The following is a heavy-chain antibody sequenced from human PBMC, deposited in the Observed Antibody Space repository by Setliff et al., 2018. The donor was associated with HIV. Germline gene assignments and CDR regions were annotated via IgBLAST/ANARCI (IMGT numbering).Heavy chain of an antibody. V-gene: IGHV3-7*03. CDR3: ARAYNVYDYRFDSSGYDY. CDR2: INQDGREK. D-gene: IGHD3-22*01. Sequence: GGSLRLSCAASGFTFSTYWMSWVRQAPGKGLEWVANINQDGREKYYVDSVKGRFIASTDNAKNSLFLEMNSLRAEDTAVYYCARAYNVYDYRFDSSGYDYWGQGTQVTVSS. J-gene: IGHJ4*02. CDR1: GFTFSTYW.